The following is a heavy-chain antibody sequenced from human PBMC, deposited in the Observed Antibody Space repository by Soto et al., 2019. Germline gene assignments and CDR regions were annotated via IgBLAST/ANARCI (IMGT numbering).Heavy chain of an antibody. CDR2: ISDTGKYI. CDR3: ARGVENGKHSYVH. CDR1: GFTFRLYS. V-gene: IGHV3-21*01. J-gene: IGHJ4*01. D-gene: IGHD1-26*01. Sequence: PVGSLRLSCAASGFTFRLYSLNWVRQAPGKGLEWVSSISDTGKYIYYADSVKGRFTISRDNARNSVYLQMNSLRADDTAVYYCARGVENGKHSYVHWGHGTLVTVSS.